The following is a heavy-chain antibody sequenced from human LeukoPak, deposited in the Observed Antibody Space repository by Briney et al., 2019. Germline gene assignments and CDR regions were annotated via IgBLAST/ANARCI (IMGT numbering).Heavy chain of an antibody. D-gene: IGHD3-10*01. Sequence: PSETLSLTCTVSGGSISSYYWSWIRQPPGKGLEWIGYIYTSGSTNYNPSLKSRVTISVDTSKNQFSLKLSSVTAADTAVYYCARGAYYYGSGSYSYYYYYMDVWGKGTTVTVSS. CDR3: ARGAYYYGSGSYSYYYYYMDV. J-gene: IGHJ6*03. CDR2: IYTSGST. V-gene: IGHV4-4*09. CDR1: GGSISSYY.